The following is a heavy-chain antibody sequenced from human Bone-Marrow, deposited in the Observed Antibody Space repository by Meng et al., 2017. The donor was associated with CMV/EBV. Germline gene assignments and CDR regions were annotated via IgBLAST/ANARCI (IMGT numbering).Heavy chain of an antibody. V-gene: IGHV1-46*01. CDR3: ARDYGDYSPYYYYGMDV. CDR2: INPSGGST. Sequence: ASVKVSCKASGYTFTSYYMHWVRQTPGQGLEWMGIINPSGGSTSYAEKFQGRVTMTRDTSTRTVYMELSSLRSEDTAVYYCARDYGDYSPYYYYGMDVWGQGTTVTVSS. CDR1: GYTFTSYY. D-gene: IGHD4-17*01. J-gene: IGHJ6*02.